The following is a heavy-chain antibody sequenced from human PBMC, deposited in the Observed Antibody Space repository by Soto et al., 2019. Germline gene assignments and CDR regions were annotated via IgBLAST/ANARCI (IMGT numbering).Heavy chain of an antibody. D-gene: IGHD2-15*01. V-gene: IGHV4-30-2*01. CDR1: GGSISSGGYS. CDR2: IYHSGST. CDR3: ARDRAGYCSGGSCYSGGMDV. Sequence: QLQLQESGSGLVKPSQTLSLTCAVSGGSISSGGYSWSWIRQPPGKGLEWIGYIYHSGSTYYNPSLKSRVTISVDRSKNQFSLKLSSVTAADTAVYYCARDRAGYCSGGSCYSGGMDVWGQGTTVTVSS. J-gene: IGHJ6*02.